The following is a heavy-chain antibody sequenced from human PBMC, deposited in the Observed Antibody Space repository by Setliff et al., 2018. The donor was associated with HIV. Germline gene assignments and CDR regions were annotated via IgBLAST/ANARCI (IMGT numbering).Heavy chain of an antibody. CDR2: ILDGRVT. CDR3: ARPHSGRGGGAYFDP. J-gene: IGHJ5*02. V-gene: IGHV4-39*01. D-gene: IGHD6-19*01. Sequence: SETLSLTCTVSGDSITSGHFYWGWIRQAPGKGLEWIGNILDGRVTFFNPSLRGRVTISVDASKNQVSLNLRPVTAADSAVYHCARPHSGRGGGAYFDPWGQGILVTSPQ. CDR1: GDSITSGHFY.